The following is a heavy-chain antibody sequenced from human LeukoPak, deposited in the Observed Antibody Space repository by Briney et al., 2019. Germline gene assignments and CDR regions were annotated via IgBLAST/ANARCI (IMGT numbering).Heavy chain of an antibody. V-gene: IGHV1-69*04. CDR3: ARGYYDILTGYQGLLGMDV. CDR2: IIPILGIA. D-gene: IGHD3-9*01. CDR1: GGTFSSYA. J-gene: IGHJ6*02. Sequence: KISCKASGGTFSSYAISWVRQAPGQGLEWMGRIIPILGIANYAQKFQGRVTITADKSTSTAYMELSSLRSEDTAVYYCARGYYDILTGYQGLLGMDVWGQGTTVTVSS.